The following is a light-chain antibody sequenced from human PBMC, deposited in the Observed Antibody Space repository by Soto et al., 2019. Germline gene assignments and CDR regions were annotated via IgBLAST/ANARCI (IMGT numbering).Light chain of an antibody. J-gene: IGLJ1*01. CDR3: SSYSSSRTLYV. CDR2: EVN. V-gene: IGLV2-8*01. CDR1: SSDVGGYNY. Sequence: QYVLTQPPSASGSPGQSVAISCTGTSSDVGGYNYVSWYQQHPGKAPKLMIYEVNKRPSGVPDRFSGSKSGNTASLTVSGLQAADGADYYCSSYSSSRTLYVFGTGTKVTVL.